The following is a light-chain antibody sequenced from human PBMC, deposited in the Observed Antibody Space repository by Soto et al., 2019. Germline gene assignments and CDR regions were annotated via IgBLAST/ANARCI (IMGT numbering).Light chain of an antibody. CDR2: EVN. V-gene: IGLV2-23*02. Sequence: QSALTQPASVSGSPGQSITISCTGTSSDVGRYNLVSWYQQHPGRAPKLMIYEVNKRPSGVSNPFSASTPGNTASLTISGLQSEDEADYYCCSYAGSTTFVFGGGTKLTVL. J-gene: IGLJ3*02. CDR3: CSYAGSTTFV. CDR1: SSDVGRYNL.